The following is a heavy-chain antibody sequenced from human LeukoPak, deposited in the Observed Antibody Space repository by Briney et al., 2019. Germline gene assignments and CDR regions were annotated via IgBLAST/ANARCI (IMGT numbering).Heavy chain of an antibody. CDR2: ISGGGGDA. J-gene: IGHJ4*02. CDR3: ARWFGEPPNFDS. Sequence: PGGALRLSCAAPGFTFSSYAVSWGRQASGKGLEGGSTISGGGGDAFYAGSVKGRFSISRDNSKNRVFLQTNSLRAEDTAMYYCARWFGEPPNFDSWGQGTLVTVSS. D-gene: IGHD3-10*01. CDR1: GFTFSSYA. V-gene: IGHV3-23*01.